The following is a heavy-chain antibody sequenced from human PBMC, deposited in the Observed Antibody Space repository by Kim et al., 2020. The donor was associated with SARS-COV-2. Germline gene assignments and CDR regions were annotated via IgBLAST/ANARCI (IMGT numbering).Heavy chain of an antibody. D-gene: IGHD4-17*01. CDR1: GGSISSYY. CDR2: IYYSGST. J-gene: IGHJ2*01. Sequence: SETLSLTCTVSGGSISSYYWSWIRQPPGKGLEWIGYIYYSGSTNYNPSLKSRVTISVDTSKNQFSLKLSSVTAADTAVYYCARDPDPSPYNDDYGDYRRPRYFDLWGRGTLVTVSS. CDR3: ARDPDPSPYNDDYGDYRRPRYFDL. V-gene: IGHV4-59*13.